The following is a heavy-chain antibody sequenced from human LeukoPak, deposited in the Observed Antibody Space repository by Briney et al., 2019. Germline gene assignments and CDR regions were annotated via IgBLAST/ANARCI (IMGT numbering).Heavy chain of an antibody. CDR1: GFTFSGYA. J-gene: IGHJ4*02. CDR3: ARGIVTMIVVIDY. Sequence: HPGGSLRLSCAASGFTFSGYAIHWVRQAPGKGLEWVAVISYDGSNKYYADSEKGRFTISRDNSKNTLYLQMDSLRAEDTAVYYCARGIVTMIVVIDYWGQGTLVTVSS. V-gene: IGHV3-30*04. CDR2: ISYDGSNK. D-gene: IGHD3-22*01.